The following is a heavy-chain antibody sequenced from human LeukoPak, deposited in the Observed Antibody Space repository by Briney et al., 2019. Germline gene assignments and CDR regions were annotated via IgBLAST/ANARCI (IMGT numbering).Heavy chain of an antibody. Sequence: KPSETLSLTCSVSADSITNYYWSCIRQPPGKGLEGIGEINHSGSTNYNPSLKSRVTISVDTSKHQSSLKLSSVTAADTAVYYCATPGGIVGAIDAFDIWGQGTMVTVSS. CDR2: INHSGST. V-gene: IGHV4-34*01. CDR3: ATPGGIVGAIDAFDI. D-gene: IGHD1-26*01. CDR1: ADSITNYY. J-gene: IGHJ3*02.